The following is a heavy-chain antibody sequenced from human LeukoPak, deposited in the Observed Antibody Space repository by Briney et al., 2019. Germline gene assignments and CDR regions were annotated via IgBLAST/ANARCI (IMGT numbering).Heavy chain of an antibody. Sequence: ASVKVSCKASGYTFTGYYMHWVRQAPGQGLEWMGWMNPNSGNTGYAQKFQGRVTMTRNTSISTAYMELSSLRSEDTAVYYCARGLRWLVFYYYGMDVWGQGTTVTVSS. CDR2: MNPNSGNT. CDR3: ARGLRWLVFYYYGMDV. J-gene: IGHJ6*02. V-gene: IGHV1-8*02. D-gene: IGHD6-19*01. CDR1: GYTFTGYY.